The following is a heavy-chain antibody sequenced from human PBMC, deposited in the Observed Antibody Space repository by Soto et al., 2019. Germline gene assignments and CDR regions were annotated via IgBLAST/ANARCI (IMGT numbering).Heavy chain of an antibody. CDR3: ARLHPLSATANN. Sequence: SETLSLTCTVSGGSISSSSYYWGWIRQPPGKGLEWIGSIYYSGSTYYNPSLKSRVTISVDTSKNQFSLKLSSVTAADTAVYYCARLHPLSATANNWGQGTLVTVSS. D-gene: IGHD5-18*01. J-gene: IGHJ4*02. CDR1: GGSISSSSYY. CDR2: IYYSGST. V-gene: IGHV4-39*01.